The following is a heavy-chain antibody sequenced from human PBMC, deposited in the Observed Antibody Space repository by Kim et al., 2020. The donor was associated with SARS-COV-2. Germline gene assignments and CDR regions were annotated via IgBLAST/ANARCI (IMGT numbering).Heavy chain of an antibody. V-gene: IGHV3-21*01. J-gene: IGHJ4*02. D-gene: IGHD4-17*01. CDR3: ASAHTVTTWMDY. CDR1: GFTFSSYS. Sequence: GGSLRLSCAASGFTFSSYSMNWVRQAPGKGLEWVSSISSSSSYIYYADSVKGRFTISRDNAKNSLYLQMNSLRAEDTAVYYCASAHTVTTWMDYWGQGTLVTVSS. CDR2: ISSSSSYI.